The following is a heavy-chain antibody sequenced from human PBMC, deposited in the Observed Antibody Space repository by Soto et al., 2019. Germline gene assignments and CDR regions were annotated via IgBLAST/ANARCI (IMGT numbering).Heavy chain of an antibody. CDR1: GFTFKNYS. CDR2: ISRSSSTT. Sequence: EVQVVESGGGLVQPGGSLKLSCAASGFTFKNYSMNWVRQAPGKGLEWVSYISRSSSTTHYSDSVKGRFTISRDNAKNSLYLQMNSLRAEDTAVYHCARAAYGRSGFDLDSWGQGTLVTVSS. J-gene: IGHJ4*02. D-gene: IGHD3-22*01. V-gene: IGHV3-48*01. CDR3: ARAAYGRSGFDLDS.